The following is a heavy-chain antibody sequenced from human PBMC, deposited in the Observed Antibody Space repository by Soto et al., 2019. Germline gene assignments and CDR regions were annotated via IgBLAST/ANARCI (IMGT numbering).Heavy chain of an antibody. CDR1: GFTFSSYA. D-gene: IGHD3-10*01. J-gene: IGHJ4*02. V-gene: IGHV3-30*04. CDR3: ARSRSGAVADSFDF. CDR2: ISRDGTNK. Sequence: SLTRSCAASGFTFSSYAIQWVRQAPGKGLEWVAVISRDGTNKYYVDSVKCRFTISRDNSRNTLYLQMNSLRHEDAAVYYRARSRSGAVADSFDFWGQGTMVTVSS.